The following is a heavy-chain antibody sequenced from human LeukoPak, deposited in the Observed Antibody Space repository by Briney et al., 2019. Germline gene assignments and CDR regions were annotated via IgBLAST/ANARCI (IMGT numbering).Heavy chain of an antibody. D-gene: IGHD4-23*01. CDR3: ARGGKATVVTM. Sequence: SETLSLTCTVSGGSMNNYYWTWIRQPPGKTLEWIAYIFYSGSTNYNPSLKSRVTISVDTSQNKFSLKLTSVTAADTALYYCARGGKATVVTMWGQGILVTVSS. V-gene: IGHV4-59*12. J-gene: IGHJ4*02. CDR2: IFYSGST. CDR1: GGSMNNYY.